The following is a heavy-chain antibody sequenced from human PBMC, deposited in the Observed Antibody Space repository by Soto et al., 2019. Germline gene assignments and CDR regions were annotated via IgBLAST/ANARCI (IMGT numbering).Heavy chain of an antibody. CDR2: IYYSGST. D-gene: IGHD4-17*01. CDR3: ARDRDYGESARSWGFDY. J-gene: IGHJ4*02. Sequence: SETLSLTCTVSGGSISSGGYYWSWIRQHPGKGLEWIGYIYYSGSTYYNPSLKSRVTISVDTSKNQFSLKLSSVTAADTAVYYCARDRDYGESARSWGFDYWGQGTLVTVSS. V-gene: IGHV4-31*03. CDR1: GGSISSGGYY.